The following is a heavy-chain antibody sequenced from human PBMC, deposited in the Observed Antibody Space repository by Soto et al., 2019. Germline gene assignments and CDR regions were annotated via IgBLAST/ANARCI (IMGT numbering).Heavy chain of an antibody. CDR3: ARDVSGLYFDY. CDR1: GGSISSGDYY. Sequence: PSETLSLTCTVSGGSISSGDYYWSWIRQPPGKGLEWIGYIYYSGGTYYNPSLKSRVTISVDTSKNQFSLKLSSVTAADTAVYYCARDVSGLYFDYWGQGTLVTVSS. D-gene: IGHD2-8*02. J-gene: IGHJ4*02. CDR2: IYYSGGT. V-gene: IGHV4-30-4*01.